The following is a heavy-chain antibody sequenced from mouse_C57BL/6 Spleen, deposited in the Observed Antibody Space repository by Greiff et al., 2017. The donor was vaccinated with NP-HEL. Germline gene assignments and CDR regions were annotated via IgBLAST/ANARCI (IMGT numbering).Heavy chain of an antibody. CDR1: GYTFTDYY. D-gene: IGHD1-1*01. CDR3: ARSYGSSSLFDY. Sequence: EVQLQQSGPVLVKPGASVKMSCKASGYTFTDYYMNWVKQSHGKSLEWIGVINPYNGGTSYNQKFKGKATLTVDKSSSTAYMELNSLTSEDSAVYYCARSYGSSSLFDYWGKGTTLTVSS. V-gene: IGHV1-19*01. CDR2: INPYNGGT. J-gene: IGHJ2*01.